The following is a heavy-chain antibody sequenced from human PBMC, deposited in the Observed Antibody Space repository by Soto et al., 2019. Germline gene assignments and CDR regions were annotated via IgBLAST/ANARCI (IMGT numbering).Heavy chain of an antibody. D-gene: IGHD4-17*01. CDR2: IIPKFGTT. J-gene: IGHJ4*02. CDR1: GGTFSTYG. CDR3: ARELDPYYGGNSLSLDY. Sequence: QVQLVQSGAGVKKPGSSVKVSCKASGGTFSTYGMNWVRLAPGQGLEWMGGIIPKFGTTNYAQKFQGRVTITADESTNTAYMELNYLRSEDTAVYFCARELDPYYGGNSLSLDYWGQGTLVTVSS. V-gene: IGHV1-69*13.